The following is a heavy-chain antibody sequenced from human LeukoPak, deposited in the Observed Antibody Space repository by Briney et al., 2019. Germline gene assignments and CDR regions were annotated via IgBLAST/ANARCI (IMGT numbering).Heavy chain of an antibody. V-gene: IGHV2-5*02. D-gene: IGHD6-19*01. Sequence: ESGPTLVKPTQTLTLTCTFSGFSLSTSGVGVGWIRQPPGKALEWLALIYWDDDKRYSPSLKSRLTITKDTSKNQVVLTMTNMDPVDTATYYCAHRRGGWSEDYFDYWGQGTLVTVSS. CDR3: AHRRGGWSEDYFDY. CDR1: GFSLSTSGVG. J-gene: IGHJ4*02. CDR2: IYWDDDK.